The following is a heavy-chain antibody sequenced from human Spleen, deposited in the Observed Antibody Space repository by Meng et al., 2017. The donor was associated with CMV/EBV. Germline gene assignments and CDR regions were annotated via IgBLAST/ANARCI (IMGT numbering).Heavy chain of an antibody. J-gene: IGHJ4*02. V-gene: IGHV3-21*01. CDR2: ISSSSSYI. Sequence: GGSLRLSCAASGFTFSSYSMNWVRQAPGKGLEWVSSISSSSSYIYYADSVKGRFTISRDNSKNTLYLQMNSLRDEDTALYFCTKDRVSGLKWELLDYFDHWGQGTLVTVSS. D-gene: IGHD1-26*01. CDR1: GFTFSSYS. CDR3: TKDRVSGLKWELLDYFDH.